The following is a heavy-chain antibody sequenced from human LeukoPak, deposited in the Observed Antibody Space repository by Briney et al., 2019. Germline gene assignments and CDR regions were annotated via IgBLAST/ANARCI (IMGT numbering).Heavy chain of an antibody. Sequence: GGSLRLSCVASGFTFSNYAMNWVRQAPGKGLEWVSVISGSGGTIYYADSVKGRFTISRDSSKSTLYLQMNSLRAEDTAVYYCAKEDGYNQAPYDYWGQGTLVTVSS. D-gene: IGHD5-12*01. CDR3: AKEDGYNQAPYDY. CDR2: ISGSGGTI. CDR1: GFTFSNYA. J-gene: IGHJ4*02. V-gene: IGHV3-23*01.